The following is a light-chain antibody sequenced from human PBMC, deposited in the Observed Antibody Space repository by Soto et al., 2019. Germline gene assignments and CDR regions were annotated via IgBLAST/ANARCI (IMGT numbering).Light chain of an antibody. CDR1: NIGGEG. V-gene: IGLV3-21*02. Sequence: SSELTQAPSVSVAPGQTARITCGGNNIGGEGVHWYQQKTGLAPLLVLYNDRDRPSGVPERFSGSNSGNTATLTISRVEAGDEADYYCQVWDSTTDSRVFGGGTKLTVL. CDR2: NDR. J-gene: IGLJ2*01. CDR3: QVWDSTTDSRV.